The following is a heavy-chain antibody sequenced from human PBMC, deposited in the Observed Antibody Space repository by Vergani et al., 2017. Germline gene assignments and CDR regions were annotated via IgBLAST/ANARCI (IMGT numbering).Heavy chain of an antibody. CDR1: GFTFINAW. D-gene: IGHD2-15*01. V-gene: IGHV3-15*01. J-gene: IGHJ3*01. CDR3: YTDNQQSPLGHCSFTNCDGGVFDL. Sequence: EVQLVESGGGLVKPGGSLRLSCAASGFTFINAWMTWVRQAPGKGLEWVGRINSKTDGGTTYYAAPVKGKFTISRDESKNTLYLQMNSLKTEDTAVYYCYTDNQQSPLGHCSFTNCDGGVFDLWGQGTVVTVSS. CDR2: INSKTDGGTT.